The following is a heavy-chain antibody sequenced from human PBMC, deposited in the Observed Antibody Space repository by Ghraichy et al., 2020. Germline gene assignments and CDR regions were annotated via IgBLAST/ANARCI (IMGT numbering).Heavy chain of an antibody. Sequence: ASVKVSCKASGYTFTGYYMHWVRQAPGQGLEWMGWINPNSGGTNYAQKFQGWVTMTRDTSISTAYMELSRLRSDDTAVYYCARVSSVTTGVSMYYFDYWGQGTLVTVSS. CDR3: ARVSSVTTGVSMYYFDY. J-gene: IGHJ4*02. CDR1: GYTFTGYY. V-gene: IGHV1-2*04. CDR2: INPNSGGT. D-gene: IGHD4-11*01.